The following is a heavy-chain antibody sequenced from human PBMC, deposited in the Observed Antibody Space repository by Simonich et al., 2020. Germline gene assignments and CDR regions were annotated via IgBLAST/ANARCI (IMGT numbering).Heavy chain of an antibody. D-gene: IGHD6-13*01. V-gene: IGHV4-38-2*01. CDR3: ARATRIAAAGYFDY. Sequence: QVQLQESGPGLVKPSETLSLTCAVSGYSISSGYYWGWIRQPPGKGLEWIGSIYHSGRTSYNPALKRRVTISVDTSKNQFSLKLSSVTAADTAVYYCARATRIAAAGYFDYWGQGTLVTVSS. J-gene: IGHJ4*02. CDR2: IYHSGRT. CDR1: GYSISSGYY.